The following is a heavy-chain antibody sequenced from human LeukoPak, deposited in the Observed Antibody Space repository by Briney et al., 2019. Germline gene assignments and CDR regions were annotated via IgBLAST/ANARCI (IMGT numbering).Heavy chain of an antibody. Sequence: PGRSLRLSCAASGFTFSSYGMHWVRQAPGKGLEWVANIKQDGSEKYYVDSVKGRFTISRDNAKNSLYLQMNSLRAEDTAVYYCARGPYYDYAWGSPPWGQGTLVTVSS. J-gene: IGHJ4*02. CDR2: IKQDGSEK. D-gene: IGHD3-16*01. CDR1: GFTFSSYG. CDR3: ARGPYYDYAWGSPP. V-gene: IGHV3-7*03.